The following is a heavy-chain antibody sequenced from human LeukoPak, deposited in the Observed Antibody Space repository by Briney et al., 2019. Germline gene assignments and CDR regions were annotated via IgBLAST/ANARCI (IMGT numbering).Heavy chain of an antibody. Sequence: GGSLRLSCAASGFTFSDYSMNWVRQAPGKGLEWISYISGSGTIYYADSVKGRFTISRDNAQRLVYLQMNSLRAEDMAVYYCTNFKPPAPDALDVWGQGTLITVSS. CDR3: TNFKPPAPDALDV. D-gene: IGHD2/OR15-2a*01. CDR2: ISGSGTI. CDR1: GFTFSDYS. V-gene: IGHV3-48*01. J-gene: IGHJ3*01.